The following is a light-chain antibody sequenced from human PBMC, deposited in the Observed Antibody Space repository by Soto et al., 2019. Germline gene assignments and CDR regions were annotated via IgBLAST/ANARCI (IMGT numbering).Light chain of an antibody. J-gene: IGKJ2*02. CDR2: AAS. Sequence: DIVMTKSPDSLAVSLGERATITGTSSQTVLYSSGNKCYLAWYQQRPGQPPGLLIFAASTRATGIPARFSGSGSGTEFTLTINRLQSEDFSLYDWQQYNNWPPIRTFGQGTKLEIK. V-gene: IGKV4-1*01. CDR3: QQYNNWPPIRT. CDR1: QTVLYSSGNKCY.